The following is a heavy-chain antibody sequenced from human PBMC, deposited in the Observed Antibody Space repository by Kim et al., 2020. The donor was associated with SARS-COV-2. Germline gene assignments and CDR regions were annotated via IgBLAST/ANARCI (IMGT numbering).Heavy chain of an antibody. D-gene: IGHD5-12*01. CDR1: GFTFSSYG. CDR2: ISYDGSNK. Sequence: GGSLRLSCAASGFTFSSYGMHWVRQAPGKGLEWVAVISYDGSNKYYADSVKGRFTISRDNSKNTLYLQMNSLRAEDTAVYYCAKATGGYSGYVVYWGQGTLVTVSS. V-gene: IGHV3-30*18. J-gene: IGHJ4*02. CDR3: AKATGGYSGYVVY.